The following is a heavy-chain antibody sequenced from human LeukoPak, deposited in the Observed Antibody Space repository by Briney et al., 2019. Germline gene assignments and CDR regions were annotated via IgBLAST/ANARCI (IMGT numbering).Heavy chain of an antibody. J-gene: IGHJ5*02. D-gene: IGHD2-2*01. CDR2: INHSGST. CDR1: GGSFSGYY. Sequence: PSETLSLTCAVYGGSFSGYYWSWIRQPPGKGLEWIGEINHSGSTNYNPSLKSRVSISVDTSKNQFSLKLSSVTAADTAVYYCARGQFGYCSSTSSCRNWFDPWGQGTLVTVSS. CDR3: ARGQFGYCSSTSSCRNWFDP. V-gene: IGHV4-34*01.